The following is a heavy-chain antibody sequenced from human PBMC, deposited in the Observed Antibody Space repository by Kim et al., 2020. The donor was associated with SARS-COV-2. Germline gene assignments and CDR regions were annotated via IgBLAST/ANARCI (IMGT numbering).Heavy chain of an antibody. Sequence: GGSLRLSCAASGFTFSSYNMYWVRQAPGKGLEYVSFISRNGGGTDYADSVKGRFTISRDNSKNTVNLQMTNMRPEDTALYFCVTGYCSATNCLSAYWGRGTLVTVSS. V-gene: IGHV3-64D*06. D-gene: IGHD2-2*01. CDR3: VTGYCSATNCLSAY. CDR1: GFTFSSYN. J-gene: IGHJ4*02. CDR2: ISRNGGGT.